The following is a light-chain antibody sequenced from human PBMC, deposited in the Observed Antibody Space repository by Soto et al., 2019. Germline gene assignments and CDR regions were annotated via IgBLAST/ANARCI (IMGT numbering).Light chain of an antibody. V-gene: IGLV1-44*01. CDR2: SNN. Sequence: QSVLTQPPSASGTPGQRVTSSCSGSSSNIGSNTVNWYQQLPGTAPKLLIYSNNQRPSGVPDRFSGSKSGTSASLAISGLQSEYEADYYCAAWDDSLNVVFGGGTKLTVL. CDR1: SSNIGSNT. CDR3: AAWDDSLNVV. J-gene: IGLJ2*01.